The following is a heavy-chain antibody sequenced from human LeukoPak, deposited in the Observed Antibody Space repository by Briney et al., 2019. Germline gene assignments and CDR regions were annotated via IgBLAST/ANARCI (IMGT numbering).Heavy chain of an antibody. CDR2: INPNSGGT. CDR3: ARSPTLGWFGEFNWFDP. V-gene: IGHV1-2*02. Sequence: ASVKVSCKASGHTFTGYYMHWVRQAPGQGLEWMGWINPNSGGTNYAQKFQGRVTMTRDTSISTAYMELSRLRSDDTAVYYCARSPTLGWFGEFNWFDPWGQGTLVTVSS. D-gene: IGHD3-10*01. CDR1: GHTFTGYY. J-gene: IGHJ5*02.